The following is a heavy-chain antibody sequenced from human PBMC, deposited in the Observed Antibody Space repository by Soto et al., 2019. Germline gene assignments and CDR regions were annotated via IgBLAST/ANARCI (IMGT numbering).Heavy chain of an antibody. V-gene: IGHV4-31*03. CDR2: IYYSGNT. Sequence: PSETLSLTCTVSGGSISSGGYYWSWIRQHPGKGLEWVGYIYYSGNTYYNPSLKSRVTISVDTSKNQLSLKLSTVTAADTAVYYCARVFYDSSGLQPKTNWFDPWGQGTLVTVSS. CDR1: GGSISSGGYY. CDR3: ARVFYDSSGLQPKTNWFDP. D-gene: IGHD3-22*01. J-gene: IGHJ5*02.